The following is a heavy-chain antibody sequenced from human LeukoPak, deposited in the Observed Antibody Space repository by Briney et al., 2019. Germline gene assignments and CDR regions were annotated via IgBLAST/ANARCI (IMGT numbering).Heavy chain of an antibody. CDR1: GYTFSRYS. CDR2: ISSSSSYI. CDR3: ARANPSYYDILTGTNLPAFDI. D-gene: IGHD3-9*01. J-gene: IGHJ3*02. Sequence: GGSLRLSCAASGYTFSRYSMNWVRQAPRKEQEWVSSISSSSSYIYYADSVKGRFTISRDNAKNSLYLQMNSLRAEDTAVYYCARANPSYYDILTGTNLPAFDIWGQGTMVTVSS. V-gene: IGHV3-21*01.